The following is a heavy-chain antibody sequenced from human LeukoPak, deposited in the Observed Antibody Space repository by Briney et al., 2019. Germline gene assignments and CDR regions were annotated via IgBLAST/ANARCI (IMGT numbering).Heavy chain of an antibody. J-gene: IGHJ6*02. CDR1: GFTFSSYA. V-gene: IGHV3-23*01. Sequence: GGSLRLSCAASGFTFSSYAMSWVRQAPGKGLKWVSAISTGGSNTYYADSVKGRFTISRDNSKNTLDLQMNSLRPEDTAVYHCAKASSGYDSHYYYGLDVWGQGTTVTVSS. D-gene: IGHD5-12*01. CDR2: ISTGGSNT. CDR3: AKASSGYDSHYYYGLDV.